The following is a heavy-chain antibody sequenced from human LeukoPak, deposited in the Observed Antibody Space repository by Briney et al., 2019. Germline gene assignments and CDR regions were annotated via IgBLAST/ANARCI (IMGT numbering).Heavy chain of an antibody. Sequence: ASVKVSCKASGYTFTGYYLHWVRQAPGQGLEWMGWINPNSGGTSYAQKFQGRVSMTRDTSISTVYMELSSLRSEDTAVYYCARVSGGSGSYGYCLGYWGQGTLVTVSS. CDR1: GYTFTGYY. CDR2: INPNSGGT. CDR3: ARVSGGSGSYGYCLGY. J-gene: IGHJ4*02. V-gene: IGHV1-2*02. D-gene: IGHD1-26*01.